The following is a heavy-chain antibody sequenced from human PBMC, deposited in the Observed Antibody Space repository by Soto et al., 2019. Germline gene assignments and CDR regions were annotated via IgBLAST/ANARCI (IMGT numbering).Heavy chain of an antibody. D-gene: IGHD5-12*01. Sequence: QVQLQVSAPGLVKPSETLSLTCTVSGDSISAYSWSWVRQPPGKGLEWIGNIHYNGNTKYNPSLKIGAPMHVNRPKHLFPMKMISVTRPHPAKFLCAREGILGRGLHPLTFWGRGALVPSPS. V-gene: IGHV4-59*01. CDR3: AREGILGRGLHPLTF. CDR2: IHYNGNT. J-gene: IGHJ1*01. CDR1: GDSISAYS.